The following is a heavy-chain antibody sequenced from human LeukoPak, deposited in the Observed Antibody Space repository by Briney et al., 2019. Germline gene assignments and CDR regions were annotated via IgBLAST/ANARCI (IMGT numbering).Heavy chain of an antibody. V-gene: IGHV3-9*03. Sequence: GGSLRLSCAVSGFSFNEYAMHWVRQVPGRGLEWVSGITWNSGSTGYADSVKGRFTISRDNAKNSLYLQMNSLRAEDMALYYCAKGRYLYDTTGYLEHWGQGTLVTVSS. D-gene: IGHD3-22*01. J-gene: IGHJ4*02. CDR1: GFSFNEYA. CDR2: ITWNSGST. CDR3: AKGRYLYDTTGYLEH.